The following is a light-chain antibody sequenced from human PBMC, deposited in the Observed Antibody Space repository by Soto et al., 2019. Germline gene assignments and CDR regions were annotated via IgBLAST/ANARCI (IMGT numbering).Light chain of an antibody. CDR3: QKYDSAPT. J-gene: IGKJ1*01. V-gene: IGKV1-5*01. Sequence: DIQITKFPSTLTPSRGDRVTITFRASQSSSSWLAWYQQKPWKAPKLLIYDASSLESGVPSRFRGSGSGTDFTLTISRMQPQDVATYYCQKYDSAPTFGQGTKVDI. CDR2: DAS. CDR1: QSSSSW.